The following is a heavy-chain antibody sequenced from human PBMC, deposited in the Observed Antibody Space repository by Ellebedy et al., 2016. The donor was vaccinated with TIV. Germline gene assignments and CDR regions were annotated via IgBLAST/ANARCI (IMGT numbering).Heavy chain of an antibody. Sequence: AASVKVSCKASGYTFSSYYMHWVRQAPGQGLEWMGLINPVGGFARYAQSFQGRVTMTRDTSTSTFYLEVRSLRSEDTAVYYCGRRCGGDCFIDYWGQGTLVTVSA. CDR3: GRRCGGDCFIDY. CDR1: GYTFSSYY. CDR2: INPVGGFA. J-gene: IGHJ4*02. D-gene: IGHD2-21*02. V-gene: IGHV1-46*01.